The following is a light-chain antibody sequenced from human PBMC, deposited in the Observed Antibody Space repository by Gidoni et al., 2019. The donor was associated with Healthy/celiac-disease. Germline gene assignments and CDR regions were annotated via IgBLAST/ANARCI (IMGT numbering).Light chain of an antibody. CDR3: QQYNNWPQT. CDR1: QSVSSN. V-gene: IGKV3-15*01. Sequence: EIVMTQSPATLSVSPGERATLSCRASQSVSSNLAWYQQKPGQAPRLLIYGASTRATGIPARFSGSGSGTEFNLTISSLQSEDCAVYYCQQYNNWPQTFGQGTKVEIK. J-gene: IGKJ1*01. CDR2: GAS.